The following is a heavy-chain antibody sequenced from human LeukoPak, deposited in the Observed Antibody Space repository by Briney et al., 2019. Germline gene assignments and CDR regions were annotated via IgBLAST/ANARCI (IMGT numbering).Heavy chain of an antibody. CDR1: GFTVSSNY. J-gene: IGHJ6*02. Sequence: PGGSLRLSCAASGFTVSSNYMSWVRQARGKALEWVSGIYSGGSTYYADSVKGRFTISSDNSKNTLYLQMNSLRAEDTAVYYCARDTGTTYYYGSGSSDGMDVWGQGPTVTVSS. CDR3: ARDTGTTYYYGSGSSDGMDV. CDR2: IYSGGST. V-gene: IGHV3-66*01. D-gene: IGHD3-10*01.